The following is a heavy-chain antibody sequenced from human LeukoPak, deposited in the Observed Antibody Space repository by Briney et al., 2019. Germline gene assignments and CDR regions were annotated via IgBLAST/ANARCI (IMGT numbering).Heavy chain of an antibody. Sequence: ASVKVSCKASGYTFTSYGISWVRQAPGQGLEWMGWISAYNGNTNYAQKPQGRVTMTTDTSTSTAYMELRSLRSDDTAVYYCARDRSGYYDFWSGYSSKQTSDYWGQGTLVTVSS. CDR1: GYTFTSYG. J-gene: IGHJ4*02. CDR2: ISAYNGNT. V-gene: IGHV1-18*01. D-gene: IGHD3-3*01. CDR3: ARDRSGYYDFWSGYSSKQTSDY.